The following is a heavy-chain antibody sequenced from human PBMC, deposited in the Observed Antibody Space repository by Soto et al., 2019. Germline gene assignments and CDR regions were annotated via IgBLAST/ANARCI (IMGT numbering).Heavy chain of an antibody. CDR2: INPNSGGT. CDR3: ARALGELLVFLD. J-gene: IGHJ4*02. Sequence: ASVKASCKASGYTFTGYYMHWVRQAPGQGLEWMGWINPNSGGTNYAQKFQGRVTMTRDTSISTAYMELSRLRSDDTAVYYCARALGELLVFLDWGQGTLVTVSS. D-gene: IGHD2-15*01. CDR1: GYTFTGYY. V-gene: IGHV1-2*02.